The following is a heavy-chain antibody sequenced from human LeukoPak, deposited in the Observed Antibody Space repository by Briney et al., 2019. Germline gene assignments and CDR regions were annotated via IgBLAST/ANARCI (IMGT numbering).Heavy chain of an antibody. Sequence: GSLRLSCAASGFTFSDYYMSWIRQAPGKGLEWVSYITSSSSYTNYADSVKGRFTISRDNAKNSLYLQMNSLRAEDTAVYFCARGGIAARPSDSWGQGTLVTVSS. CDR2: ITSSSSYT. CDR3: ARGGIAARPSDS. V-gene: IGHV3-11*06. D-gene: IGHD6-6*01. J-gene: IGHJ4*02. CDR1: GFTFSDYY.